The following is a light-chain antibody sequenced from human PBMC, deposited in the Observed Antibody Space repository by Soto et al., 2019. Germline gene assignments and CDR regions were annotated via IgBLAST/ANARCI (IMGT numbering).Light chain of an antibody. CDR2: DTL. CDR1: QSVSSSY. CDR3: QQCSSWPT. J-gene: IGKJ1*01. V-gene: IGKV3D-20*02. Sequence: EIVLTQSPGTLSLSPGERATLSCRASQSVSSSYLAWFQQRPGQAPRLLIYDTLTRATGIPARFSASGSGTDFALTISSLEPEDFAVYYCQQCSSWPTFGQGTKVDIK.